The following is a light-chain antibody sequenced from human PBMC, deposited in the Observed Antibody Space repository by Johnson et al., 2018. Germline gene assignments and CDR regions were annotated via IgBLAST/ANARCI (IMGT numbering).Light chain of an antibody. CDR1: SSNIGNNY. Sequence: QSVLTQPPSVSAAPGQKVTISCSGSSSNIGNNYVSWYQQLPGTAPKLLIYENNKRPSGIPDRFSGSKPGTSATLRITRLQTGDEADYYCGTWDSSLSAGNVFGTGTKVTVL. V-gene: IGLV1-51*02. CDR3: GTWDSSLSAGNV. J-gene: IGLJ1*01. CDR2: ENN.